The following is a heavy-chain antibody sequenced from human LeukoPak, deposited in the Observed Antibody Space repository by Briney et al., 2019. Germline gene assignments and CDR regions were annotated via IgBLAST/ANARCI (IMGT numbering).Heavy chain of an antibody. Sequence: ASVKVSCKASGYTFTSYGISWVRQAPGQGLEWMGWISAYNGNTNYAQKFQGRVTITADKSTSTAYMELSSLRSEDTAVYYCAREASSGWLPYFDYWGQGTLVTVSS. V-gene: IGHV1-18*01. CDR1: GYTFTSYG. J-gene: IGHJ4*02. CDR2: ISAYNGNT. CDR3: AREASSGWLPYFDY. D-gene: IGHD6-19*01.